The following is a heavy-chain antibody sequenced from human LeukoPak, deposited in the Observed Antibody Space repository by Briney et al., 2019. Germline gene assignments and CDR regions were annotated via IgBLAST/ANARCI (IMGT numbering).Heavy chain of an antibody. CDR1: GFTFGSYA. V-gene: IGHV3-23*01. D-gene: IGHD3-10*01. Sequence: SGGSLRLSCAASGFTFGSYAMSWVRQAPGKGLEWVSAISGSGGSTYYADSVKGRFTISRDNSKNTLYLQMNSLRAEDTAVYYCAHLLITMVRGAPSGYYYGMDVWGQGTTVTVSS. CDR3: AHLLITMVRGAPSGYYYGMDV. J-gene: IGHJ6*02. CDR2: ISGSGGST.